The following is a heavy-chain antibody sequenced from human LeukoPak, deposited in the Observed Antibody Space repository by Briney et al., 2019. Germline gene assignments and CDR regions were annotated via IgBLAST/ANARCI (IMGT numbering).Heavy chain of an antibody. V-gene: IGHV1-69*13. J-gene: IGHJ6*03. CDR2: IIPIFGTA. CDR3: ARSEMATIIPYYYYYYMDV. Sequence: ASVKVSCKASGYTFTSYYMHWVRQAPGQGLEWMGGIIPIFGTANYAQKFQGRVTITADESTSTAYMELSSLRSEDTAVYYCARSEMATIIPYYYYYYMDVWGKGTTVTISS. D-gene: IGHD5-24*01. CDR1: GYTFTSYY.